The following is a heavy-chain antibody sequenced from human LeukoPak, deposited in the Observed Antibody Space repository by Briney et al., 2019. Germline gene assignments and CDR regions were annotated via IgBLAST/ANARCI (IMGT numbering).Heavy chain of an antibody. D-gene: IGHD3-22*01. CDR3: AREGSSGYYPY. CDR2: ISYDGSEK. Sequence: GGSLRLSCAASRFTFSSYPMHWVRQAPGKGLEWLAVISYDGSEKHYADPVKGRFTISRDNSKNTVYLQMNSLRDEDTAVYYCAREGSSGYYPYWGQGILVTVSS. V-gene: IGHV3-30-3*01. CDR1: RFTFSSYP. J-gene: IGHJ4*02.